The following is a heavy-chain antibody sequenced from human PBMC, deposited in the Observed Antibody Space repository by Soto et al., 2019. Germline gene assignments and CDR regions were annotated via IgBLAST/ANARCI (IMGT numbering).Heavy chain of an antibody. V-gene: IGHV1-8*01. Sequence: QVQLVQSGAEVKKPGASVKVSCQTSGYNFSTYYFNWVRQAAGQGPEWMGWLNPRNGQTGYVQKFRARISMTRDTSIATVYLELSRLTSEDTAIYYCAREADTSMVDYWGQGTLVTVSS. CDR3: AREADTSMVDY. CDR1: GYNFSTYY. D-gene: IGHD5-18*01. J-gene: IGHJ4*02. CDR2: LNPRNGQT.